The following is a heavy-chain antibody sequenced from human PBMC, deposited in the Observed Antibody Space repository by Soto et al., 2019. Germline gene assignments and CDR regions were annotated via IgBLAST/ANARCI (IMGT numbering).Heavy chain of an antibody. CDR3: ARVFGPGSSSFDY. J-gene: IGHJ4*02. Sequence: GGSLRLSCAASGFTFSDYYMSWIRQAPGKGLEWVSYISSSSSYTNYADSVKGRFTISRDNAKNSLYLQMNSLRAEDTAVYYCARVFGPGSSSFDYRGQGTLVTVSS. CDR2: ISSSSSYT. CDR1: GFTFSDYY. D-gene: IGHD6-6*01. V-gene: IGHV3-11*06.